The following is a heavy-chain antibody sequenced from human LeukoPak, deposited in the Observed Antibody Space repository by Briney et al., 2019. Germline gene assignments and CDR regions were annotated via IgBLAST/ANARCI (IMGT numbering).Heavy chain of an antibody. CDR1: AYTFTGYY. V-gene: IGHV1-2*02. D-gene: IGHD6-19*01. CDR2: INPNSGGT. Sequence: GASVKVSCKASAYTFTGYYMHWVRQAPGQGLEWMGWINPNSGGTNYAQKFQGRVTMTRDTSISTAYMERSRLRSDDTAVYYRARARYSSGWYSGAFDIWGQGTMVTVSS. CDR3: ARARYSSGWYSGAFDI. J-gene: IGHJ3*02.